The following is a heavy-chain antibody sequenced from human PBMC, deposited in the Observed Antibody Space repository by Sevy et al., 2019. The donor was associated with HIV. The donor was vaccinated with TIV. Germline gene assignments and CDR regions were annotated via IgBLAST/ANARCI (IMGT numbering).Heavy chain of an antibody. V-gene: IGHV3-7*01. CDR1: GFTFSSYW. J-gene: IGHJ6*02. CDR3: ARDIYDYVWGSYRQYYGMDV. D-gene: IGHD3-16*02. Sequence: GGSLRLPCAASGFTFSSYWMSWVRQAPGKGLEWVANIKQDGSEKYYVDSVKGRFTISRDNAKNSLYLQMNSLRAEDTAVYYCARDIYDYVWGSYRQYYGMDVWGQGTTVTVSS. CDR2: IKQDGSEK.